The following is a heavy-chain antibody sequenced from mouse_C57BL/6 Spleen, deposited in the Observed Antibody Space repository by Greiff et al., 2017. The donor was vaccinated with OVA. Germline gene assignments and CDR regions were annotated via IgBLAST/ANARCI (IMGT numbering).Heavy chain of an antibody. CDR2: ISDGGSYT. V-gene: IGHV5-4*01. Sequence: EVQGVESGGGLVKPGGSLKLSCAASGFTFSSYAMSWVRQTPEKRLEWVATISDGGSYTYYPDNVKGRFTISRDNAKNNLYLQMSHLKSEDTAMYDCARGGDGYYVFVDWGQGTTLTVSS. CDR3: ARGGDGYYVFVD. CDR1: GFTFSSYA. J-gene: IGHJ2*01. D-gene: IGHD2-3*01.